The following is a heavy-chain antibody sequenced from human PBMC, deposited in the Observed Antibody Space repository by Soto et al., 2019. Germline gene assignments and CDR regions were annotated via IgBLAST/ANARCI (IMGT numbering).Heavy chain of an antibody. V-gene: IGHV5-51*01. Sequence: PGQSLKISCKGSGYSFTTYWIGYERQMPGKGLEWMGIIYAGDATTIYSPSFQGRLTISVDKCISTAYLQWSSLKASATAMYYCARHERGMDGWGQGTTVTVSS. CDR2: IYAGDATT. CDR3: ARHERGMDG. J-gene: IGHJ6*02. CDR1: GYSFTTYW.